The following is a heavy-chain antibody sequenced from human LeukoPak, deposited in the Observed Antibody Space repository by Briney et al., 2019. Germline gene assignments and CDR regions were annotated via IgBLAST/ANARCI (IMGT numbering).Heavy chain of an antibody. CDR3: ARALYFDGTGYYYHDS. CDR2: IYSGGST. CDR1: GFTFSSYA. V-gene: IGHV3-53*01. Sequence: GGSLRLSCAASGFTFSSYAMTWVRQAPGKGLEWVSVIYSGGSTFYADSVKGRFTISRDNSKNTLYLQMNSLRAEDTAVYYCARALYFDGTGYYYHDSWGQGTLVTVSS. J-gene: IGHJ4*02. D-gene: IGHD3-22*01.